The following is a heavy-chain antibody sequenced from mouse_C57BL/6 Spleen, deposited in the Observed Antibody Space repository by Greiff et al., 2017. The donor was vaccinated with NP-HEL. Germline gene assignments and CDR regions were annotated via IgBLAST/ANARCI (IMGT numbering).Heavy chain of an antibody. CDR3: ERDRFATVVAGYFDY. V-gene: IGHV1-7*01. Sequence: QVQLQQSGAELAKPGASVKLSCKASGYTFTSYWMHWVKQRPGQGLEWIGYINPSSGYTKYNQKFKDKATLTADKSSSTAYMQLSSLTYEDSAVYYCERDRFATVVAGYFDYWGQGTTLTVSS. D-gene: IGHD1-1*01. CDR1: GYTFTSYW. J-gene: IGHJ2*01. CDR2: INPSSGYT.